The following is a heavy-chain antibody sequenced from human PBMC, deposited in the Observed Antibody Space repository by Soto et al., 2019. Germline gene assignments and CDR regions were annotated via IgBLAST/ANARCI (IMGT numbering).Heavy chain of an antibody. Sequence: QVQLVQSGAEVKKPGSSVKVSCKASGGTFSTNDISWARQAPGQGLEWMGGITPMFDTTKYGQDFQGRVTITAYESTTTAYMELSSLRSEDTAIYYCAQDLGSQIAAFWGQGTLVTVSS. D-gene: IGHD2-15*01. CDR1: GGTFSTND. V-gene: IGHV1-69*12. CDR2: ITPMFDTT. CDR3: AQDLGSQIAAF. J-gene: IGHJ4*02.